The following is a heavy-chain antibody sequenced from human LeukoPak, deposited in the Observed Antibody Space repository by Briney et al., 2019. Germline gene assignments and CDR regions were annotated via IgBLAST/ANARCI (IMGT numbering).Heavy chain of an antibody. CDR1: GFTFSSYE. D-gene: IGHD6-19*01. Sequence: PGGSLRLSCAASGFTFSSYEMNWVRQAPGKGLEWVSYISSSGSTIYYADSVKGRFTISRDNDKNSLYLQMNSLRAEDTAVYYCARVSGWYNAFDIWGLGTMVTVSS. CDR3: ARVSGWYNAFDI. V-gene: IGHV3-48*03. J-gene: IGHJ3*02. CDR2: ISSSGSTI.